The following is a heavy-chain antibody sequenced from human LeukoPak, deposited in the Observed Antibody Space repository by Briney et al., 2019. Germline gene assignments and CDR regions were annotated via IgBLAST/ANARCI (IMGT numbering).Heavy chain of an antibody. J-gene: IGHJ4*02. D-gene: IGHD1-14*01. Sequence: PSETLSLTCTVSGGSISSYYWSWIRQPAGKGLEWIGRIYTSGSTNYNPSLKSRVTMSVDTSKNQFSLKLSSVTAADTAVYYCAREPITAPRARYFDYWGQGTVVTVSS. V-gene: IGHV4-4*07. CDR1: GGSISSYY. CDR2: IYTSGST. CDR3: AREPITAPRARYFDY.